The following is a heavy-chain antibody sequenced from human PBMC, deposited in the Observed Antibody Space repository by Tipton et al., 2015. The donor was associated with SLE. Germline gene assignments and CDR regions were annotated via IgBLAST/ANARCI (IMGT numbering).Heavy chain of an antibody. V-gene: IGHV4-39*07. J-gene: IGHJ6*02. D-gene: IGHD3-16*01. CDR1: GASISSSSYY. CDR2: IYHSGST. CDR3: ARGGAYYYYGMDV. Sequence: TLSLTCTVSGASISSSSYYWGWIRQPPGKGLEWVGSIYHSGSTYYNPSLKSRVTISVDTSKNQFSLKLSSVTAADTAVYYCARGGAYYYYGMDVWGQGTTVTVSS.